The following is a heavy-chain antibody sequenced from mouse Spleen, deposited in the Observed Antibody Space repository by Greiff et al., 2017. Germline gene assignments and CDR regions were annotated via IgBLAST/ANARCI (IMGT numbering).Heavy chain of an antibody. CDR1: GFTFSDYY. CDR2: INYDGSST. CDR3: AREGYYGHYAMDY. Sequence: EVQRVESEGGLVQPGSSMKLSCTASGFTFSDYYMAWVRQVPEKGLEWVANINYDGSSTYYLDSLKSRFIISRDNAKNILYLQMSSLKSEDTATYYCAREGYYGHYAMDYWGQGTSVTVSS. J-gene: IGHJ4*01. D-gene: IGHD1-2*01. V-gene: IGHV5-16*01.